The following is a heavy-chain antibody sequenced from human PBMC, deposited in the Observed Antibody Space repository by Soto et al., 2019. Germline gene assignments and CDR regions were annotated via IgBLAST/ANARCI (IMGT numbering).Heavy chain of an antibody. CDR2: INPSGGSR. D-gene: IGHD2-15*01. Sequence: QVQLVQSGAEVKKPGASVKVSCKASGYTFTNYYMHWVRQAPGQGLEWMGIINPSGGSRSYAQKFQGRVTMTRDTSTSTVYLELSSLRSDDTAVYYCAREALSARISAATSHWFDPWGQGTLVTVSS. J-gene: IGHJ5*02. CDR3: AREALSARISAATSHWFDP. V-gene: IGHV1-46*01. CDR1: GYTFTNYY.